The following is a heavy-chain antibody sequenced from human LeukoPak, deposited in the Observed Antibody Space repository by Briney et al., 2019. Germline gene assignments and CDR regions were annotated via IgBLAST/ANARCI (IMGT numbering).Heavy chain of an antibody. D-gene: IGHD3-22*01. CDR1: GFTFSTYN. CDR3: AKDRGGVVVRAFDY. V-gene: IGHV3-21*04. Sequence: GGSLRLSCAASGFTFSTYNMNWVRQAPGKGLEWVSSITSSSTYIYYADSVKGRFTISRDNAKNSLYLQMNSLRVEDTAVYYCAKDRGGVVVRAFDYWGQGTMVTVSS. J-gene: IGHJ4*03. CDR2: ITSSSTYI.